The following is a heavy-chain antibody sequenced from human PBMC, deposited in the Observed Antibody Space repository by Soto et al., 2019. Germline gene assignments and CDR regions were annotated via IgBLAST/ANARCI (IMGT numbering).Heavy chain of an antibody. CDR1: GFTFSSYG. D-gene: IGHD2-15*01. CDR3: AKDGYCSVDNGFDY. J-gene: IGHJ4*02. Sequence: WGSLRLSCAASGFTFSSYGMHWVRQAPGKGLEWVAVISYDGSNKYYADSVKGRFTISRDNSKNTLYQQMNSMRAEDTAVYYCAKDGYCSVDNGFDYWGQGTLVTVSS. V-gene: IGHV3-30*18. CDR2: ISYDGSNK.